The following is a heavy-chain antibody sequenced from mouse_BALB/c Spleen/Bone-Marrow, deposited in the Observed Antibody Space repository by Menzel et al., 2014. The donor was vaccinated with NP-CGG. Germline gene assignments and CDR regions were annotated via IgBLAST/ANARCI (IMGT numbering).Heavy chain of an antibody. CDR3: ARGYDYSSWFAY. V-gene: IGHV5-6-3*01. CDR2: INVNGVTT. D-gene: IGHD2-4*01. CDR1: GFTFSSYG. J-gene: IGHJ3*01. Sequence: EVKLVESGGGLVQPGGSLKLSCAASGFTFSSYGMSWVRQTPDKRLEMIATINVNGVTTYHPDSVKGRFTISRDNVKNTLYLQMSSLKSEDTAMYYCARGYDYSSWFAYWGQGTLVTVSA.